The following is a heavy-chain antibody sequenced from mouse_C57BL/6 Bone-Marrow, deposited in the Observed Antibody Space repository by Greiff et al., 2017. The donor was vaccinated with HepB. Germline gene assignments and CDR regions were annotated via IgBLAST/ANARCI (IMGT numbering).Heavy chain of an antibody. J-gene: IGHJ3*01. Sequence: VQLQQPGAELVKPGASVKMSCKASGYTFTSYWITWVKQRPGQGLEWIGDIYPGSGSTNYNEKFKSKATLTVDTSSSTAYMQLSSLTSEDSAVYYCTTERYLLLRRFAYWVQGTLVTVSA. CDR2: IYPGSGST. D-gene: IGHD1-1*01. V-gene: IGHV1-55*01. CDR1: GYTFTSYW. CDR3: TTERYLLLRRFAY.